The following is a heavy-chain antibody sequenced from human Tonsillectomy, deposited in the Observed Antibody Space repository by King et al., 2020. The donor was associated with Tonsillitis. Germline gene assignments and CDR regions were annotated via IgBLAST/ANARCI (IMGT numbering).Heavy chain of an antibody. CDR3: ARVGAGYYDSSGYYYVPRYFDY. J-gene: IGHJ4*02. V-gene: IGHV4-31*03. D-gene: IGHD3-22*01. CDR1: GGSISSGGYY. CDR2: IYYSGGT. Sequence: VQLQESGPGLVKPSQTLSLTCTVSGGSISSGGYYWSWIRQHPGKGLEWIGYIYYSGGTYYNPSLKSRVTISVDTSKNQFSLKLSSVTAADTAVYYCARVGAGYYDSSGYYYVPRYFDYWGQGTLVTVSA.